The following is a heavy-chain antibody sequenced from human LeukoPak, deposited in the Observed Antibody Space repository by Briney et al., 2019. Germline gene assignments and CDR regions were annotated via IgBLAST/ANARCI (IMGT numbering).Heavy chain of an antibody. CDR2: ISGSGGST. J-gene: IGHJ5*02. CDR1: GFTFSSYA. D-gene: IGHD6-19*01. V-gene: IGHV3-23*01. Sequence: PGGSLRLSCAASGFTFSSYAMSWVRQAPGKGLEWVSAISGSGGSTYYADSVKGRFTISRDNSKNTLYLQMNRLRVEDTAVYYCAKDWGSSGWYNWFDPWGQGTLVTVSS. CDR3: AKDWGSSGWYNWFDP.